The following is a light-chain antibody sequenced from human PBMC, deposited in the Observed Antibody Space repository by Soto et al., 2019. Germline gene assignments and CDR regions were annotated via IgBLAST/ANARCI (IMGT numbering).Light chain of an antibody. CDR2: GAS. Sequence: IERTQKPSYLVASVGVIVAVTCRASQAISNSSAWYQQKPGKPPQLLIYGASNRATGIPDRFSGSGSGTDFTLIINRLEPEDVAIYYSQQYGGSPRITFGQGTRLEI. CDR1: QAISNS. V-gene: IGKV1-NL1*01. J-gene: IGKJ5*01. CDR3: QQYGGSPRIT.